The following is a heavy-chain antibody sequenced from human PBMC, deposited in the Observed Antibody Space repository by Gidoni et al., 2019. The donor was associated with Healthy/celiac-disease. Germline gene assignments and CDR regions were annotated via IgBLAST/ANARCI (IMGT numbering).Heavy chain of an antibody. CDR2: ISSSSSYI. D-gene: IGHD2-21*02. J-gene: IGHJ4*02. Sequence: EVQLVESGGGLVKHGGYLSLSCAASGFTFSSYSMNWVRQAPGKGLEWVSSISSSSSYIYYADSVKGRFTISRDNAKNSLYLQMNSLRAEDTAVYYCAAGGDGAIDYWGQGTLVTVSS. V-gene: IGHV3-21*01. CDR1: GFTFSSYS. CDR3: AAGGDGAIDY.